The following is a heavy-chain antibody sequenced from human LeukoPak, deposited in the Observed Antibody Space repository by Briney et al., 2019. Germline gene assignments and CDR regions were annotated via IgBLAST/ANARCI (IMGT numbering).Heavy chain of an antibody. V-gene: IGHV1-8*03. J-gene: IGHJ6*03. CDR2: MNPNSGNT. CDR1: GYTFTSYD. D-gene: IGHD2-15*01. CDR3: ARVLPWHYYYYMDV. Sequence: ASVKVSCKASGYTFTSYDINWVRQATGQGLEWMGWMNPNSGNTGYAQKFQGRVTITRNTSISTAYMELSSLRSEDTAVYYCARVLPWHYYYYMDVWGKGTTVTVSS.